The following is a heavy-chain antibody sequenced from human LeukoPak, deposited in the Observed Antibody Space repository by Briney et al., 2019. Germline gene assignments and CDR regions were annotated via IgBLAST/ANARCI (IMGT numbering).Heavy chain of an antibody. V-gene: IGHV1-2*06. CDR2: INPNSGGT. CDR1: GYTFTGYY. J-gene: IGHJ4*02. D-gene: IGHD3-3*01. Sequence: ASVKVSCKASGYTFTGYYMHWVRQAPGQGLEWMGRINPNSGGTNYAQKFQGRVTMTRDTSISTAYMELSSLRSDDTAVYYCARGSDDFWSGYSPSYWGQGTLVTVSS. CDR3: ARGSDDFWSGYSPSY.